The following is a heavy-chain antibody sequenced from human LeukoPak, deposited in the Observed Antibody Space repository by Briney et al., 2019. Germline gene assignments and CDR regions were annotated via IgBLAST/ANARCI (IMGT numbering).Heavy chain of an antibody. D-gene: IGHD6-13*01. Sequence: GGSLRLSCAASGFTFSSYAMSWVRQAPGKGLEWVSAISGSGGSTYYADSVRGRFTVSRDNSKNTLYLQMNSLRAEDTAVYYCAKVLSSSWTNWGQGTLVTVSS. CDR1: GFTFSSYA. CDR2: ISGSGGST. CDR3: AKVLSSSWTN. J-gene: IGHJ4*02. V-gene: IGHV3-23*01.